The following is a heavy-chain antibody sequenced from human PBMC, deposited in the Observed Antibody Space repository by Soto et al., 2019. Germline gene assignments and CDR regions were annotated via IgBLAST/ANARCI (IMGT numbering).Heavy chain of an antibody. CDR2: IKSKTDGGTA. CDR3: TTDRGHMYDFDY. V-gene: IGHV3-15*01. D-gene: IGHD2-8*01. CDR1: GFTFDNAW. J-gene: IGHJ4*02. Sequence: EVQLVESGGGLVKPGGSLRLSCAASGFTFDNAWMSWDRQAPGKGLEWVGRIKSKTDGGTADYAAPVKGRFTISRDDSKNTLFLQMNSLKTEDTAVYYCTTDRGHMYDFDYWGQGTLVPVSS.